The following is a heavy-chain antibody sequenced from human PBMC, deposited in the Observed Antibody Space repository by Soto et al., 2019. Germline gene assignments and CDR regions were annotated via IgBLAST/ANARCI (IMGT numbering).Heavy chain of an antibody. CDR3: ARHYDFWSGYYNPYYFDY. V-gene: IGHV5-10-1*01. J-gene: IGHJ4*02. CDR2: IDPSDSYT. CDR1: GYSFTRYW. D-gene: IGHD3-3*01. Sequence: GESLKISCXGSGYSFTRYWISWVRQMPGKGLEWMGRIDPSDSYTNYSPSFQGHVTISADKSISTAYLQWSSLKASDTAMYYCARHYDFWSGYYNPYYFDYWGQGTLVTVSS.